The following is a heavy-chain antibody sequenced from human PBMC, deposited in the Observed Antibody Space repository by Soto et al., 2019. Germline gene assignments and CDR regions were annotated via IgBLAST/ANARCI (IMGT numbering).Heavy chain of an antibody. J-gene: IGHJ5*02. Sequence: QITLKESGPTLVKPTQTLPLTCTFSGFSLSTSGVGVGWIRQPPGKALEWLALIYWDDDKRYSPSLKSRLTITKDNYKNQVVLTTTIIDPVDTSTYYCSHAPFGAHSGWFDPWAQGSLVTVSS. CDR1: GFSLSTSGVG. CDR2: IYWDDDK. V-gene: IGHV2-5*02. CDR3: SHAPFGAHSGWFDP. D-gene: IGHD3-10*01.